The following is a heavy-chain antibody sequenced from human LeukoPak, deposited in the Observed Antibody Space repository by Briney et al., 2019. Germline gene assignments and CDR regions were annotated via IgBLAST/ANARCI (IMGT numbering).Heavy chain of an antibody. CDR3: AKVDGGIRREVRPGLAFDH. Sequence: TGGSLRLSCVASGFTFTSYGMSWVRQAPGKGLEWVSSISLTGGNTYYAHSVKGRFTISRDNSKNTLDLYMNSPRAEDTALYYCAKVDGGIRREVRPGLAFDHWGQGTLVTVSS. CDR1: GFTFTSYG. V-gene: IGHV3-23*01. CDR2: ISLTGGNT. J-gene: IGHJ4*02. D-gene: IGHD1-14*01.